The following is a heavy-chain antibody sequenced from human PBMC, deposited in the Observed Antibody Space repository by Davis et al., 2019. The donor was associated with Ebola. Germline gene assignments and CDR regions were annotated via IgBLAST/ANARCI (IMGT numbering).Heavy chain of an antibody. J-gene: IGHJ6*02. CDR3: ARPHYGDYSLLFSSGMDV. V-gene: IGHV1-18*01. CDR2: ISAYNGNT. D-gene: IGHD4-17*01. CDR1: GYTFTSYG. Sequence: AASVKVSCKASGYTFTSYGISWVRQAPGQGLEWMGWISAYNGNTNYAQKLQGRVTMTTDTSTSTAYMELRSLRSEDTAVYYCARPHYGDYSLLFSSGMDVWGQGTTVTVSS.